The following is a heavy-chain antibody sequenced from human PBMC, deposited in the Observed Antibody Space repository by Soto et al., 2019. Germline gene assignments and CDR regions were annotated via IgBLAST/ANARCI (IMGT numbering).Heavy chain of an antibody. CDR1: GDSVSSNSAA. J-gene: IGHJ4*02. Sequence: SETLSLTFAISGDSVSSNSAAWNWIRQSPSRGLEWLGRTYYRSKWYNDYAVSVKSRITINPDTSKNQFSLQLNSVTPEDTAVYYCARDGIAVAGTGFDYWGQGTLVTVSS. D-gene: IGHD6-19*01. CDR3: ARDGIAVAGTGFDY. CDR2: TYYRSKWYN. V-gene: IGHV6-1*01.